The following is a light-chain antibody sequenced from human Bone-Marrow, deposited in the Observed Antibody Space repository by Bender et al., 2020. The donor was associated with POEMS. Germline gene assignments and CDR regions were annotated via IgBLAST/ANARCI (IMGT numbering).Light chain of an antibody. Sequence: QSVVTQSPTASGTPGQRVTISCSGSSSNIGANYVYWYQQVPGTAPRRLIYRNTQRPSGVPDRFSGSKSGTSASLTITGLQVEDEADYYCSSYAGYSTLVFGGGTKLTVL. J-gene: IGLJ2*01. CDR2: RNT. CDR1: SSNIGANY. V-gene: IGLV1-47*01. CDR3: SSYAGYSTLV.